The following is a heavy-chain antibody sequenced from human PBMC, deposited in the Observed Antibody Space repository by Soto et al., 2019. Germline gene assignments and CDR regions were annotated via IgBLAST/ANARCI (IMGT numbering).Heavy chain of an antibody. D-gene: IGHD4-17*01. CDR1: GGSISSGDYY. CDR3: ARVYNDYGDLNFDY. CDR2: IYYSGST. Sequence: NPSETLSLTCTVSGGSISSGDYYWSWIRQPPGKGLEWIGYIYYSGSTYYSPSLKSRVTISVDTSKNQFSLKLSSVTAADTAVYYCARVYNDYGDLNFDYWGQGTLVTVSS. J-gene: IGHJ4*02. V-gene: IGHV4-30-4*01.